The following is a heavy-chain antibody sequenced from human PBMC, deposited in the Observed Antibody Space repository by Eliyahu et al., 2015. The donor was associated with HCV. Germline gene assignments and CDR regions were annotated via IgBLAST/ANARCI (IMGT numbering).Heavy chain of an antibody. CDR3: ARNYYGSGSGAFDI. CDR2: ISATGST. V-gene: IGHV4-4*07. CDR1: XGSIXSYY. Sequence: QVQLQESGPGLVKPSETLSLTCTVSVGPVSXGSIXSYYXXXIRXPAGKGLXWIGRISATGSTNYNPSLKSRVTMSVDTSKNQFSLKLSSVTAADTAVYYCARNYYGSGSGAFDIWGQGTMVTVSA. D-gene: IGHD3-10*01. J-gene: IGHJ3*02.